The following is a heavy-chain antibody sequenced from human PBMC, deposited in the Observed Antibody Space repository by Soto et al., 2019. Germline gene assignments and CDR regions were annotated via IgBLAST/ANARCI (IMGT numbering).Heavy chain of an antibody. CDR1: GFTFSSYA. D-gene: IGHD3-3*01. CDR2: ISGSGGST. V-gene: IGHV3-23*01. Sequence: GGSLRLSCAASGFTFSSYAMSWVRQAPGKGLEWVSAISGSGGSTYYADSVKGRFTISRDNSKNTLYLQMNSLRAEDTAVYYCAKDSPLEWLLSQPGLSYFDYWGQGTLVTVSS. CDR3: AKDSPLEWLLSQPGLSYFDY. J-gene: IGHJ4*02.